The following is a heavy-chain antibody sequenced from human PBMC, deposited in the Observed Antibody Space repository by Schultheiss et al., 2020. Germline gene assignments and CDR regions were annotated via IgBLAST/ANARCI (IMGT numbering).Heavy chain of an antibody. CDR1: GFTFSSYA. J-gene: IGHJ4*02. CDR2: INSEGRT. V-gene: IGHV3-23*01. CDR3: AKPLVVTATTHRMDH. D-gene: IGHD4-23*01. Sequence: GESLRLSCAASGFTFSSYAMSWVRQAPGKGLEWVSVINSEGRTYYADSVTGRFTISRDNSKNTLYLQMNSLKAEDAAVYYCAKPLVVTATTHRMDHWGQGTLVTVSS.